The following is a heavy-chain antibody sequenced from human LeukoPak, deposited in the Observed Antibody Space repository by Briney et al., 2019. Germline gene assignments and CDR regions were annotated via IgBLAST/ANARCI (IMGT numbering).Heavy chain of an antibody. CDR1: GFTFSSYS. V-gene: IGHV3-48*04. CDR2: ISSSSSTI. D-gene: IGHD1-26*01. Sequence: GGSLRLSCAASGFTFSSYSMDWVRQAPGKGLEWVSFISSSSSTIYYADSVKGRFTISRDNAKNSLYLQMNSLRAEDTAVYYCARDRGGSYSAIDYWGQGTLVTVSS. J-gene: IGHJ4*02. CDR3: ARDRGGSYSAIDY.